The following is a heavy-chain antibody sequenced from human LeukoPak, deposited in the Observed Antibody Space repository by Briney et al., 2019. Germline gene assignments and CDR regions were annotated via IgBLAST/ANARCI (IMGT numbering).Heavy chain of an antibody. J-gene: IGHJ4*02. CDR2: ISWNSGSI. V-gene: IGHV3-9*01. Sequence: PGGSLRLSCAASGFTFDDYAMHWVRQAPGKGPEWVSGISWNSGSIGYADSVKGRFTISRDNAKNSLYLQMNSLRAEDTALYYCAKDMEIRGYSYGSFDYWGQGTLVTVSS. CDR3: AKDMEIRGYSYGSFDY. CDR1: GFTFDDYA. D-gene: IGHD5-18*01.